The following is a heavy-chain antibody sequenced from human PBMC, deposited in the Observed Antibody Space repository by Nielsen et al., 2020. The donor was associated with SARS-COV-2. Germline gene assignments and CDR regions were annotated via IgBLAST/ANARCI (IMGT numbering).Heavy chain of an antibody. V-gene: IGHV4-4*02. CDR2: IYHSGST. CDR3: ARDFTGDSSGYSIYYYGMDV. Sequence: SETLSLTCAVSGGSISSSNWWRWVRPPPGQGLEWIGEIYHSGSTNYNPSLKSRVTISVDKSKNQFSLKLSSVTAADTAVYYCARDFTGDSSGYSIYYYGMDVWGQGTTVTVSS. J-gene: IGHJ6*02. CDR1: GGSISSSNW. D-gene: IGHD3-22*01.